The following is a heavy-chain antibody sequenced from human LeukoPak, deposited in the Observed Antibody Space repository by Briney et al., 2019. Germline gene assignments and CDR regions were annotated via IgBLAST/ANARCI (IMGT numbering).Heavy chain of an antibody. Sequence: ASVKVSCKASGYTFTSYGISWVRQAPGQGLEWMGWISAYNGNTNYAQKLQGRVTMTTDTSTSTAYMELRSLRSDDTAVYYCARVAPNAYDSSGYGLDYWGQGTPVTVSS. D-gene: IGHD3-22*01. CDR3: ARVAPNAYDSSGYGLDY. J-gene: IGHJ4*02. V-gene: IGHV1-18*01. CDR1: GYTFTSYG. CDR2: ISAYNGNT.